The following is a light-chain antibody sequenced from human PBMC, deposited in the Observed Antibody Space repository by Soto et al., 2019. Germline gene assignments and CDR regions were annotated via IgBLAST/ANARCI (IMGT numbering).Light chain of an antibody. CDR1: QSVSSN. J-gene: IGKJ5*01. Sequence: EIVMTQSPATLSVSPGERATLSRRASQSVSSNLAWYQQKPGQAPRLLIYGASTRATGIPARFSGSGSGTEFTLTISSLQSEDFAVYYCQQYNNWPPGVTFGQGTRLEIK. V-gene: IGKV3-15*01. CDR2: GAS. CDR3: QQYNNWPPGVT.